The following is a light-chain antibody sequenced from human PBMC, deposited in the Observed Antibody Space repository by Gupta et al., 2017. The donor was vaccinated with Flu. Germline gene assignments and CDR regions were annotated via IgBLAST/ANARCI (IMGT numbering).Light chain of an antibody. CDR1: SSDVGGYNS. CDR2: DVT. Sequence: QSALTQPASVSVSPGQSITISFTGTSSDVGGYNSVSWYQQHPGKVPKLMIYDVTNRPSGVSNRFSGSKSGNAASLTISGLQAEDEADYYCSSFTTSSTLVFGGGTKLTVL. CDR3: SSFTTSSTLV. V-gene: IGLV2-14*01. J-gene: IGLJ2*01.